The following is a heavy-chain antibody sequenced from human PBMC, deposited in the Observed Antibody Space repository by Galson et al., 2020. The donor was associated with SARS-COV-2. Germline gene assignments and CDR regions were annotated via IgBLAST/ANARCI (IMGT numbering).Heavy chain of an antibody. Sequence: GGSLRLSCAASGFTFSNYWMHWVRQTPGKGLEWVSRIKSDGSNITYADSVKGRFTISRDNAKNTLYLQMNSLRSKDTALYYCAGELAIWGQGTLVTGSS. V-gene: IGHV3-74*01. J-gene: IGHJ4*02. CDR3: AGELAI. CDR1: GFTFSNYW. CDR2: IKSDGSNI.